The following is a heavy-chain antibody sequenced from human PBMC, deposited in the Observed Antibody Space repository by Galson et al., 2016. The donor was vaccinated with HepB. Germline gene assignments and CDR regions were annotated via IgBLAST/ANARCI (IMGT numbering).Heavy chain of an antibody. CDR1: GFTFSSYD. V-gene: IGHV3-30*18. CDR3: AKANGGAGILAN. J-gene: IGHJ4*02. D-gene: IGHD2-8*01. Sequence: SLRLSCAASGFTFSSYDMSWVRQAPGKGLEWVAAISHDGSTQYYADSVKGRFTISRDNSKNTLFLQMDSLRAEDTAVYYCAKANGGAGILANWGQGTLVIVSS. CDR2: ISHDGSTQ.